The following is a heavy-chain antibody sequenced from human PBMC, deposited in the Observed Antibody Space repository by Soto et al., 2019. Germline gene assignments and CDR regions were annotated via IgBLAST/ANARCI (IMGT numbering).Heavy chain of an antibody. CDR3: ARGGLEPLDY. CDR1: GFNLGSYW. Sequence: EVQLVESGGGLVQPGGSLRLSCAASGFNLGSYWMHWVRQAPGKGLVWVSRINDYGTTINYAESVEGRFTISRDDAKSEVYLQMNNLRDEETAVYYCARGGLEPLDYWGQGALVTVSS. V-gene: IGHV3-74*01. CDR2: INDYGTTI. D-gene: IGHD1-1*01. J-gene: IGHJ4*02.